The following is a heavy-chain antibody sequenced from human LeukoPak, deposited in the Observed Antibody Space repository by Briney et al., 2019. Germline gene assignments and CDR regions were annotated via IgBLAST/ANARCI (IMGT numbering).Heavy chain of an antibody. Sequence: GGSLRLSCAASGFTFSSYGMHWVRQAPGKGLEWVADIWFDGKNEHFADSVKGRFTISRDNSKNTLYLQMNSLRAEDTAVYYCVLLWFGELSPGDYWGQGTLVTVSS. D-gene: IGHD3-10*01. CDR3: VLLWFGELSPGDY. J-gene: IGHJ4*02. CDR2: IWFDGKNE. CDR1: GFTFSSYG. V-gene: IGHV3-33*01.